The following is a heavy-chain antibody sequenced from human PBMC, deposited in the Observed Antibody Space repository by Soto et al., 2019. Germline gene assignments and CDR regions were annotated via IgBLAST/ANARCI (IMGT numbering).Heavy chain of an antibody. CDR3: TASPY. V-gene: IGHV3-73*01. J-gene: IGHJ4*02. CDR1: GFTFSAAA. CDR2: IRSKTNSYVT. Sequence: GGSLRLSCVGSGFTFSAAAIHWVRQAPGQGLEWIGRIRSKTNSYVTAYSASVEGRFTLSRDDSRNTTYLEMQSLRVEDTAVYFCTASPYWGQGTLVTVSS.